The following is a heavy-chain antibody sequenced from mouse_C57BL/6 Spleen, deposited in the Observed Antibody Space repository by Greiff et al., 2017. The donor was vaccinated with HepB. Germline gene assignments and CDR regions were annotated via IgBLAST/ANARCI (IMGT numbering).Heavy chain of an antibody. CDR2: INPSSGYT. J-gene: IGHJ2*01. CDR3: ARPFYDGYHDY. V-gene: IGHV1-7*01. D-gene: IGHD2-3*01. CDR1: GYTFTSYW. Sequence: QVQLQQSGAELVKPGASVKLSCKASGYTFTSYWMHWVKQRPGQGLEWIGYINPSSGYTKYKQKFKGKVTLTADKSSSTAYMQLSSLTYEDSAVYYCARPFYDGYHDYWGQGATLTVSS.